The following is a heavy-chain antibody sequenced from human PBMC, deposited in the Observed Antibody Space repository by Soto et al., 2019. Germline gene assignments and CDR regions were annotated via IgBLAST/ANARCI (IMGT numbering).Heavy chain of an antibody. V-gene: IGHV4-34*01. CDR1: GGSFSGYY. CDR2: INHSGST. J-gene: IGHJ6*03. Sequence: SETLSLTCAVYGGSFSGYYWSWIRQPPGKGLEWIGEINHSGSTNYNPSLKSRVTISVDTSKNQFSLKLSSVTAADTAVYYCARQRIAVAGMGYYYMDVWGKGTTVTAP. CDR3: ARQRIAVAGMGYYYMDV. D-gene: IGHD6-19*01.